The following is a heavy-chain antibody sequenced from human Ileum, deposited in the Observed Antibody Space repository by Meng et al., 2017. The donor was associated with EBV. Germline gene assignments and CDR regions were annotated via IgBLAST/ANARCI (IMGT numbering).Heavy chain of an antibody. J-gene: IGHJ4*02. CDR3: ARLGSGWAADY. V-gene: IGHV3-33*01. CDR1: GFTCSNYG. D-gene: IGHD6-19*01. Sequence: QVEGLGGGGGRDKAGRSLWFSCGGFGFTCSNYGMDWVRQAPGKGLEWVSVIWYDGSNKYYGDSVKGRFTVSRDNSKNTVSLQMNSLRVEDTAVYYCARLGSGWAADYWGQGTLVTVSS. CDR2: IWYDGSNK.